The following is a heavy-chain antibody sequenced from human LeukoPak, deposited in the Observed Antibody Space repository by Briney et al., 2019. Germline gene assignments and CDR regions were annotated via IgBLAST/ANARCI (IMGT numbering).Heavy chain of an antibody. J-gene: IGHJ4*02. CDR2: ISGSGGST. V-gene: IGHV3-23*01. CDR3: AKDGGAMVIYANDY. Sequence: PGGSLRLSCAASGFSSSSYWKTWVRQAPGQGLELVSAISGSGGSTYYDDSVKGRFTISRDNSKNTLYLQMNSLRAEDTAVYYCAKDGGAMVIYANDYWGQGTMVTVSS. D-gene: IGHD5-18*01. CDR1: GFSSSSYW.